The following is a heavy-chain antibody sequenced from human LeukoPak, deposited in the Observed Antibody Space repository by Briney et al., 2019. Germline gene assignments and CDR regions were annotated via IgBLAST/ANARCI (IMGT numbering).Heavy chain of an antibody. D-gene: IGHD2-2*01. CDR3: ARGSVPAAMGLDY. V-gene: IGHV4-34*01. CDR2: INHSGST. Sequence: SGTLSLTCAVYGGSFSGYYWSWIRQPPGKGLEWIGEINHSGSTNYNPSLKSRVTISVDTSKNQFSLKLSSVTAADTAVYYCARGSVPAAMGLDYWGQGTLVIVSS. J-gene: IGHJ4*02. CDR1: GGSFSGYY.